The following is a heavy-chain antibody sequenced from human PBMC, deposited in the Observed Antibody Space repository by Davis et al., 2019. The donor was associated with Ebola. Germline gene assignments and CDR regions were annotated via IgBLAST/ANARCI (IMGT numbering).Heavy chain of an antibody. D-gene: IGHD3-3*01. CDR1: GFTFDDYT. Sequence: GGSLRLSCAASGFTFDDYTMHWVRQAPGKGLEWVSLISWDGGSTYYADSVKGRFTISRDNSKNSLYLQMNSLRTEDTALYYCAKDIYRNYDFWSGSTDYWGQGTLVTVSS. CDR2: ISWDGGST. V-gene: IGHV3-43*01. CDR3: AKDIYRNYDFWSGSTDY. J-gene: IGHJ4*02.